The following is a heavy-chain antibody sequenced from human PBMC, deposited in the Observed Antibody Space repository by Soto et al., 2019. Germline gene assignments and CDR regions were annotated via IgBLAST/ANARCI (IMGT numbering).Heavy chain of an antibody. CDR2: IKQDGSEK. CDR1: GFTSSSYW. J-gene: IGHJ4*02. CDR3: ARALVDDSSGYYDY. V-gene: IGHV3-7*03. D-gene: IGHD3-22*01. Sequence: GGSLRLSCAASGFTSSSYWMSWVRQAPGKGLEWVANIKQDGSEKYYVDSVKGRFTISRDNAKNSLYLQMNSMRAEDTAVYYCARALVDDSSGYYDYWGQGTLVTVSS.